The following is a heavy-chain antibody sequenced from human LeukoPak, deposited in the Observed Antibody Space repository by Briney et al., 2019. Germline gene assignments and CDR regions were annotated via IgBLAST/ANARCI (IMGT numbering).Heavy chain of an antibody. CDR3: AGPWDQVGFDP. CDR1: GYTLTEVS. J-gene: IGHJ5*02. V-gene: IGHV1-2*02. CDR2: IYPKTGGT. D-gene: IGHD1-26*01. Sequence: ASVKVSCKVSGYTLTEVSMHWVRQAPGQGLEWMGWIYPKTGGTSYAQKFQGRVTMTRDTSISTAYMELIGLRSDDTAVYYCAGPWDQVGFDPWGQGTLVSVSS.